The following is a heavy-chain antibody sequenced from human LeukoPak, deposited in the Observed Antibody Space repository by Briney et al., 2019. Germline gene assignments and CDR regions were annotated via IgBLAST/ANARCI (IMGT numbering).Heavy chain of an antibody. D-gene: IGHD3-22*01. Sequence: ASVKVSCKASGYTFTSYGISWVRQAPGQGLEWMGWISAYNGNTNYARKLQDRVTMTTDTSTSTAYMELRSLRSDDTAVYYCARSMGYYYDSSGYFQHWGQGTLVTVSS. CDR2: ISAYNGNT. J-gene: IGHJ1*01. V-gene: IGHV1-18*01. CDR1: GYTFTSYG. CDR3: ARSMGYYYDSSGYFQH.